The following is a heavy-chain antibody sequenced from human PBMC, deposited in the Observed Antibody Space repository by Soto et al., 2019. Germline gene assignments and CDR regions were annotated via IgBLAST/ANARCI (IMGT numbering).Heavy chain of an antibody. V-gene: IGHV1-69*13. CDR1: GGAFSSYA. J-gene: IGHJ6*02. CDR3: ARDNALHCSSTSCHLRGMDV. CDR2: IIPIFGTA. D-gene: IGHD2-2*01. Sequence: SVKVSFKASGGAFSSYAISWERQAPGQGLEWMGGIIPIFGTANYAQNFQGRVTITADESTSTAYMELSSLRSEDTAVYYCARDNALHCSSTSCHLRGMDVWGQGTTVTVSS.